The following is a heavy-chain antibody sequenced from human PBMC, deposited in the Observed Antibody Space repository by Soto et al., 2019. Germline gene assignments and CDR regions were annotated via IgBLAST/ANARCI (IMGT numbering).Heavy chain of an antibody. CDR2: ISGYNGDT. J-gene: IGHJ4*02. CDR3: ARLAAAGTGMRY. V-gene: IGHV1-18*01. CDR1: GYTFSSYG. D-gene: IGHD6-13*01. Sequence: ASVKVTFKTSGYTFSSYGINWVRQAPEEGLDWVGWISGYNGDTDYAQRFHGRVTLTTDTSTRTAYMELRSLSSDDTAVYYCARLAAAGTGMRYWGQGTQVTVSS.